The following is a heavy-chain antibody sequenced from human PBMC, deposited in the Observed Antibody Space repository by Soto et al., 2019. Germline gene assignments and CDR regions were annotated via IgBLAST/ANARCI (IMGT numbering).Heavy chain of an antibody. CDR1: GGTFSNSA. D-gene: IGHD5-18*01. CDR2: ILPIFGTP. Sequence: GASVKVSCKASGGTFSNSAIIWVRQAPGQGLEWMGGILPIFGTPNYAQKFQGRLTISADEFSSTAYMELNILRSEDTAVYYCVTPAEALDTAMLKGLAHWGQGSLVTVSS. CDR3: VTPAEALDTAMLKGLAH. V-gene: IGHV1-69*13. J-gene: IGHJ4*02.